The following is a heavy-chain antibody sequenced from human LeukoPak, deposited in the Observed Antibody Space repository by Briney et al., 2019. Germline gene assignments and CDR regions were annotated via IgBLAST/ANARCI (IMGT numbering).Heavy chain of an antibody. D-gene: IGHD3-10*01. CDR2: IYYSGST. J-gene: IGHJ5*02. Sequence: SQTLSLTCTVSGGSISSGDYYGSWIRQPPGKGLEWIGYIYYSGSTYYNPSLKSRVTMSVDTSKNQFSLKLSSVTAADTAVYYCARQLYGSGSHAWFDPWGQGTLVTVSS. CDR1: GGSISSGDYY. CDR3: ARQLYGSGSHAWFDP. V-gene: IGHV4-30-4*01.